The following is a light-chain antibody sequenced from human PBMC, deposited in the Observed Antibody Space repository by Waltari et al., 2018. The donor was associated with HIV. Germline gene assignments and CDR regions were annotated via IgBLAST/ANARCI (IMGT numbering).Light chain of an antibody. CDR1: QSVSSSY. Sequence: CRASQSVSSSYLAWYQQKPGQAPRLLIYGASSRATGIPDRFSGSGSGTDFTLTISRLEPEDFAVYYCQQYGSSPLTFGGGTKVEIK. V-gene: IGKV3-20*01. CDR2: GAS. CDR3: QQYGSSPLT. J-gene: IGKJ4*01.